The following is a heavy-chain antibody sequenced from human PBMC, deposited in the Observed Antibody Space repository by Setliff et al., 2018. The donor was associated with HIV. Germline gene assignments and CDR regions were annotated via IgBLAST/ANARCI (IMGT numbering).Heavy chain of an antibody. CDR1: GFAFSGHQ. V-gene: IGHV3-30*04. J-gene: IGHJ5*02. CDR2: ISHDAVKT. CDR3: VRIGHGYSFANGFDP. D-gene: IGHD5-18*01. Sequence: PGGSLRLSCAASGFAFSGHQMSWVRQAPGKGPEWVAAISHDAVKTYYADAVRGRFIISRDNSKNTVYLQMNNLRVDDTAVYYCVRIGHGYSFANGFDPWGQGTPVTVSS.